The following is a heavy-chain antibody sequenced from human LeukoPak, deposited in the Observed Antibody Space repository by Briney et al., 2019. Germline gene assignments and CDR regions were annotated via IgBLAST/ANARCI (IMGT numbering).Heavy chain of an antibody. CDR1: GGSISSSRNY. V-gene: IGHV4-39*01. J-gene: IGHJ4*02. CDR3: ARQSGSHWFVPSIDY. D-gene: IGHD1-26*01. CDR2: IDYSGST. Sequence: SETLSLTCTVSGGSISSSRNYWAWIRQPPGKGLEWIGNIDYSGSTYYNPSLKSRVTISIDTSKSHFSLKLSSVTAADTAVYYCARQSGSHWFVPSIDYWGQGTLVTVSS.